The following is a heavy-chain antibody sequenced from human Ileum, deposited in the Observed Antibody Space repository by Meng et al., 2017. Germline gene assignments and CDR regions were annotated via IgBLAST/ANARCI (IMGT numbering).Heavy chain of an antibody. V-gene: IGHV4-61*01. D-gene: IGHD7-27*01. Sequence: VPLRGSGPGLVRPSETLSLTCSVSGDSVISGSYYWNWIRQSAGKGLEWIGYINYSGTAYYNASLGSRVSMSIDTSKNQFSLKLTSVTAADTAVYYCTRDQTSNGWGSFDSWGQGTLVTVSS. J-gene: IGHJ4*02. CDR1: GDSVISGSYY. CDR2: INYSGTA. CDR3: TRDQTSNGWGSFDS.